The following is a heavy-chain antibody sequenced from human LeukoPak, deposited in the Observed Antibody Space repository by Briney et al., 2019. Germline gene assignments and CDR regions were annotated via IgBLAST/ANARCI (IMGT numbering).Heavy chain of an antibody. Sequence: SETLSLTCTVSGASISSVNDYWTWIRQPAGKGLEWFGRIYTSGTPNYSPSLKSRVTISVPVSKNQFSLKLNSVTAADTAMYYCARGVFSLTGYYDAFDIWGQGTLVTVSS. V-gene: IGHV4-61*02. CDR2: IYTSGTP. J-gene: IGHJ3*02. CDR1: GASISSVNDY. D-gene: IGHD3-9*01. CDR3: ARGVFSLTGYYDAFDI.